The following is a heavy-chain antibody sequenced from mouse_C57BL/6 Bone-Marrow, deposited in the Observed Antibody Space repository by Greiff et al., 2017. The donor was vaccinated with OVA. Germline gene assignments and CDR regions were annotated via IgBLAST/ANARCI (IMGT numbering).Heavy chain of an antibody. Sequence: EVQLVESGGGLVKPGGSLKLSCAASGFTFSSYTMSWVRQTPEKRLEWVATISGGGGNTYYPDSVKGRFTISRDNAKNTLYLQMSSLRSEDTALYYCARHPYYYGMYFDYWGQGTTLTVSS. J-gene: IGHJ2*01. CDR2: ISGGGGNT. CDR3: ARHPYYYGMYFDY. V-gene: IGHV5-9*01. D-gene: IGHD1-1*01. CDR1: GFTFSSYT.